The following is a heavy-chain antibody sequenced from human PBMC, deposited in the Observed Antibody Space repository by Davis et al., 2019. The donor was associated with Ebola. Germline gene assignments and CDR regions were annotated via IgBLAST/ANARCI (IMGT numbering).Heavy chain of an antibody. D-gene: IGHD2/OR15-2a*01. CDR1: GFRVRGPY. J-gene: IGHJ3*01. Sequence: GGSLRLSCAASGFRVRGPYMSWVRQAPGKGLEWVSTYGTSAETYYADSVKGRFTISRDNSKNTLYLQMNGLRVEDTAIYYCAKDNRNIWSEVWGQGTMVTVSS. CDR3: AKDNRNIWSEV. CDR2: GTSAET. V-gene: IGHV3-23*01.